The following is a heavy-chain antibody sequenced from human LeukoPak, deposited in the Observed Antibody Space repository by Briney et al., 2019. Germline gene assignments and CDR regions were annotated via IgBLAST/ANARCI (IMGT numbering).Heavy chain of an antibody. Sequence: PSETLSLTCTVAGGSFSSFYWSWVRQPPGKGLEWIGGIYYSGSTYYNSSLKSRVTISVDTSRNHFSLKLSSVSAADTSVYYCATLSSSGWTWGFQHWGQGTLVTVSS. D-gene: IGHD6-25*01. CDR2: IYYSGST. V-gene: IGHV4-59*05. CDR3: ATLSSSGWTWGFQH. J-gene: IGHJ1*01. CDR1: GGSFSSFY.